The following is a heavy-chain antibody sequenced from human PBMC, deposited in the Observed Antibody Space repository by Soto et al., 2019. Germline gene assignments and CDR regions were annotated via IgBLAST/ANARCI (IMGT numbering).Heavy chain of an antibody. CDR3: AKNQGVELVPLATVDWFDP. Sequence: GGSLRLSCAASGFIYENFGMSWVRQAPGKGLEWISSISGSGFKKYYADSVKGRFTISRDNSKSTVYLELNNLSAEDTAVYHCAKNQGVELVPLATVDWFDPWGQGSVVTVSS. CDR1: GFIYENFG. J-gene: IGHJ5*02. CDR2: ISGSGFKK. D-gene: IGHD1-26*01. V-gene: IGHV3-23*01.